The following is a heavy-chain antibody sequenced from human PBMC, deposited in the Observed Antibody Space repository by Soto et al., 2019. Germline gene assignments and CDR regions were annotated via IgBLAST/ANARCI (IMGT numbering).Heavy chain of an antibody. CDR1: GGSIISYY. J-gene: IGHJ5*02. CDR3: ARPRVRGAAYSWFDP. D-gene: IGHD6-13*01. CDR2: IYYSGST. Sequence: SETLSLTCTVSGGSIISYYWSWIRQPPGKGLEWIGYIYYSGSTNYNPSLKSRVTISVDTSKNQFSLKLSSVTAADTAVYYCARPRVRGAAYSWFDPWGQGTLVTVSS. V-gene: IGHV4-59*01.